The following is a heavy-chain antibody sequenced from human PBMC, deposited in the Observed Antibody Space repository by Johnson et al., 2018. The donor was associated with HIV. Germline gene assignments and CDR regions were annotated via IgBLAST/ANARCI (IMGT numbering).Heavy chain of an antibody. D-gene: IGHD3-22*01. J-gene: IGHJ3*02. V-gene: IGHV3-64*01. CDR2: ISSDGGSS. CDR1: GFTFSSYA. Sequence: MLLVESGGGLVQPGGSLRLSCAASGFTFSSYAMHWVRQAPGKGLEYVSAISSDGGSSYPANSVKGRFTISRDNSKNTLYLQMNSLRAEDTAVYYCARGGVGRYDSSASPQRAFYIWGQGTMVTVSS. CDR3: ARGGVGRYDSSASPQRAFYI.